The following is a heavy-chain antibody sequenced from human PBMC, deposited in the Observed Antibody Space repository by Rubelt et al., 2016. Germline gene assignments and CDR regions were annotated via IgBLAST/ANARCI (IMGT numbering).Heavy chain of an antibody. CDR2: IFYSGST. CDR3: AKYSGTYNWFGP. D-gene: IGHD2-21*01. V-gene: IGHV4-59*01. Sequence: QMQLQESGPRLVKPSETLSLNCSVSGGSISDNYWSWIRQSSGKGLEWIGYIFYSGSTRYNPSLKSRVTISLDTSRNHFSRSLSSVTAADTAIYYCAKYSGTYNWFGPWGQGILVAVSS. J-gene: IGHJ5*02. CDR1: GGSISDNY.